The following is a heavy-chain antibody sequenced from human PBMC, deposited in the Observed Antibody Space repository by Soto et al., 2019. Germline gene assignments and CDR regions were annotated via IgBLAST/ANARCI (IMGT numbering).Heavy chain of an antibody. CDR2: INPSGGST. D-gene: IGHD5-18*01. J-gene: IGHJ4*02. V-gene: IGHV1-46*01. CDR1: GYTFTSYY. CDR3: AGDRGGVTDTAIRVFDY. Sequence: GASVKVSCKASGYTFTSYYMHWVRQAPGQGLEWMGIINPSGGSTSYAQKFQGRVTMTRDTSTSTVYMELSSLRSEDTAVYYCAGDRGGVTDTAIRVFDYWGQGTLVTVSS.